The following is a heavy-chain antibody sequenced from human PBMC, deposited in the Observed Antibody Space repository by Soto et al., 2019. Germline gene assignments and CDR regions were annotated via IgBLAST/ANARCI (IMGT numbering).Heavy chain of an antibody. CDR3: AKPYNYDFWSGYPPGEYYFDY. Sequence: GGSLRLSCAASGFTFSSYAMSWVRQAPGKGLEWVSAISGSGRSTYYADSVKGRFTSSRDNSKNTLCLEMNSLRAVDTAVYYCAKPYNYDFWSGYPPGEYYFDYWGQGTLVTVSS. D-gene: IGHD3-3*01. CDR2: ISGSGRST. CDR1: GFTFSSYA. V-gene: IGHV3-23*01. J-gene: IGHJ4*02.